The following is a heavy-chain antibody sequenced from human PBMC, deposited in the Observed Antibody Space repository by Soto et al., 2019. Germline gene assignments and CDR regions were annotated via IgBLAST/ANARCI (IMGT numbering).Heavy chain of an antibody. V-gene: IGHV4-30-4*01. D-gene: IGHD6-13*01. CDR1: GGSIGSGDYY. J-gene: IGHJ4*02. CDR3: ASRHSSPYFDY. Sequence: PSETLSLTCTVSGGSIGSGDYYWSWIRQPPGKGLEWIGSIYYSGSTYYKPSLKSRVTISVDTSKKQFSMKLNSVTAADTAVYYCASRHSSPYFDYWGQGTLVTVSS. CDR2: IYYSGST.